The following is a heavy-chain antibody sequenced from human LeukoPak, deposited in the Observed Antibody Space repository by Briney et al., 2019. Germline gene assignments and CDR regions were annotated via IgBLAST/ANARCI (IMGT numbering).Heavy chain of an antibody. CDR3: ARVYCSGGSCSLYYFDY. D-gene: IGHD2-15*01. CDR2: IIPILGIA. CDR1: GGTFSSYA. Sequence: SVKVSCKASGGTFSSYAISWVRQAPGQGLEWMGRIIPILGIANYAQKFQGRVTITADKSTSTAYMELSSLRSEDTAVYYCARVYCSGGSCSLYYFDYWGQGTLVTVSS. V-gene: IGHV1-69*04. J-gene: IGHJ4*02.